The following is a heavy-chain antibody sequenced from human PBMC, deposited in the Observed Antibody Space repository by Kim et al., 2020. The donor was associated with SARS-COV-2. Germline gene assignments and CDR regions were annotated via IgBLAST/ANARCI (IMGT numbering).Heavy chain of an antibody. CDR3: ARICFDYYDSSGDYFDY. J-gene: IGHJ4*02. V-gene: IGHV3-48*03. Sequence: VKGRFTISRDNAKNSLYLQMNSLRAEDTAVYYCARICFDYYDSSGDYFDYWGQGTLVTVSS. D-gene: IGHD3-22*01.